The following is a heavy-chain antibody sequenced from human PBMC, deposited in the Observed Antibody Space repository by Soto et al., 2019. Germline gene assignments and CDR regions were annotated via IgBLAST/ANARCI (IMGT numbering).Heavy chain of an antibody. CDR2: INHSGST. CDR1: GGSFSGYY. CDR3: ARSHYDFWSGYLVFYYYGMDV. V-gene: IGHV4-34*01. J-gene: IGHJ6*02. D-gene: IGHD3-3*01. Sequence: PSETLSLTCAVYGGSFSGYYWSWIRQPPGKGLEWIGEINHSGSTNYNPSLKSRVTISVDTSKSQFSLKLSSVTAADTAVYYCARSHYDFWSGYLVFYYYGMDVWGQGTTVTVSS.